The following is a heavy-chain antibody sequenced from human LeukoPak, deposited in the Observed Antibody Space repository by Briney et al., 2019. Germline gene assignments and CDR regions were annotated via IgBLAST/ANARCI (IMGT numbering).Heavy chain of an antibody. CDR2: TYYRSKWYN. CDR3: ARDPSLEGSAGEGHFDY. D-gene: IGHD7-27*01. V-gene: IGHV6-1*01. J-gene: IGHJ4*02. Sequence: SQTLSLTCAISGDSVSSNSAAWNWIRQSPWRGLEGLGRTYYRSKWYNDYAVSVKSPITINPDTSNNQFSLQLNSVTPEDTAVYYCARDPSLEGSAGEGHFDYWGQGTLVTVSS. CDR1: GDSVSSNSAA.